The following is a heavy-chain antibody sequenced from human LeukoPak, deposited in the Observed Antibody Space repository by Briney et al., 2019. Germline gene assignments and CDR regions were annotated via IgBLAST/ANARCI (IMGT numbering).Heavy chain of an antibody. CDR1: GFTFSSYE. CDR2: ISSSGSTI. CDR3: ARRRRKGCTNGVCKYYYYMDV. J-gene: IGHJ6*03. Sequence: GGSLRLSCAASGFTFSSYEMNWVRQAPGKGLEWVSYISSSGSTIYYADSVKGRFTISRDNAKNSLYLQMNSLRAEDTALYYCARRRRKGCTNGVCKYYYYMDVWGKGTTVTVSS. V-gene: IGHV3-48*03. D-gene: IGHD2-8*01.